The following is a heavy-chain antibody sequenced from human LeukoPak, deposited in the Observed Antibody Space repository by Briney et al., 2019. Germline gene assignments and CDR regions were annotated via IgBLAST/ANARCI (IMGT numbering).Heavy chain of an antibody. CDR3: ARRTQLWMFDP. CDR1: GGSISSSSYY. CDR2: IYYSGST. D-gene: IGHD5-18*01. Sequence: PSETLSLTCTVSGGSISSSSYYWGWIRQPPGKGLEWIGSIYYSGSTYYNPSLKSRVTISVDTSKNQFSLKLSSVTAADTAVYYCARRTQLWMFDPWGQGTLVTVSS. J-gene: IGHJ5*02. V-gene: IGHV4-39*01.